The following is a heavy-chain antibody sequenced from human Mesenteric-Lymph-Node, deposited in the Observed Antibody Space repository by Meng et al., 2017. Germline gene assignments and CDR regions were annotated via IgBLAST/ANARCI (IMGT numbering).Heavy chain of an antibody. V-gene: IGHV3-7*01. CDR3: ARDANDIFDY. J-gene: IGHJ4*02. CDR2: IKQDGSEK. Sequence: GESLKISCAASGFTFSSYWMSWVRQAPGKGLEWVANIKQDGSEKYYVDSVKGRFTISRDNAKNSLYLQMNSLRAEDTAVYYCARDANDIFDYWGQGTLVTGSS. D-gene: IGHD3-22*01. CDR1: GFTFSSYW.